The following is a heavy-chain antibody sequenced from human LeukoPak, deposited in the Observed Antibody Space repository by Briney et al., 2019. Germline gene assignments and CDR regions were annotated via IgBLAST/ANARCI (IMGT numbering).Heavy chain of an antibody. V-gene: IGHV3-7*01. CDR2: INQDGSEK. CDR1: GLTFSTYW. CDR3: AKVAKYYYGSETYYFFEH. Sequence: GGSLRLSCAASGLTFSTYWMSWVRQAPGRGLERVANINQDGSEKYYVDSVKGRFTISRDNAQNSLYLQMNSLRVEDTAVYYCAKVAKYYYGSETYYFFEHWGQGTPVTASS. D-gene: IGHD3-10*01. J-gene: IGHJ4*02.